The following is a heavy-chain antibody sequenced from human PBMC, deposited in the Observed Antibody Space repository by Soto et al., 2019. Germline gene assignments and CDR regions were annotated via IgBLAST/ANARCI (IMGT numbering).Heavy chain of an antibody. CDR3: ARHLAGSRDY. J-gene: IGHJ4*02. CDR2: SNSDGSST. Sequence: EVQLVESGGGLVQPGGSLRLSCAASGFTFSSYWMHWVRQAPGKGLVWVSRSNSDGSSTYYADSVKGRFTISRDNAKNTLYLQMNSLRAEDTAVYYCARHLAGSRDYWGQGTLVTVSS. CDR1: GFTFSSYW. V-gene: IGHV3-74*01. D-gene: IGHD3-10*01.